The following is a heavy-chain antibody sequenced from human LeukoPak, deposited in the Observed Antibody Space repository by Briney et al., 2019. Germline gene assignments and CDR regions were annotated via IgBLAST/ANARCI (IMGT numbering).Heavy chain of an antibody. V-gene: IGHV3-23*01. J-gene: IGHJ4*02. Sequence: GGSLRLSCAASGLTFSNYAMSWVRQAPGMGLEWVSAISGSGGNTDYADSVEGRFTISRDNSKNMLYLQMNSLRAEDTAIYYCAKDLISSTNYYLDCRGQGTLVTVSS. CDR3: AKDLISSTNYYLDC. CDR2: ISGSGGNT. CDR1: GLTFSNYA. D-gene: IGHD2-2*01.